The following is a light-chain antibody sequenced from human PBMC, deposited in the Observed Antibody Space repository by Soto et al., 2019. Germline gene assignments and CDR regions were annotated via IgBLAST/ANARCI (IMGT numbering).Light chain of an antibody. V-gene: IGKV3-20*01. CDR1: QSVPANY. Sequence: EIVLTQSPGTLSLSPGERVTLSCRASQSVPANYLAWYQQKPGQAPRLLIYGASNRATGIPDRFSGSGSGRDFTLTVSRLEPEDFAVYYCLQYGTPWWTFGQGARVEIK. J-gene: IGKJ1*01. CDR2: GAS. CDR3: LQYGTPWWT.